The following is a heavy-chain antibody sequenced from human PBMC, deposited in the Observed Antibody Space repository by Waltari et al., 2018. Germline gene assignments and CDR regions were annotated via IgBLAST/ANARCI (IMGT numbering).Heavy chain of an antibody. CDR3: ATDGITGTNPGSRIDY. D-gene: IGHD1-20*01. CDR1: GGTFSSYA. V-gene: IGHV1-69*10. J-gene: IGHJ4*02. CDR2: IIPILGIA. Sequence: QVQLVQSGAEVKKPGSSVKVSCKASGGTFSSYAISWVRQAPGQGLEWMGGIIPILGIANYAQKFQGRVTITADKSTSTAYMELSSLRSEDTAVYYCATDGITGTNPGSRIDYWGQGTLVTVSS.